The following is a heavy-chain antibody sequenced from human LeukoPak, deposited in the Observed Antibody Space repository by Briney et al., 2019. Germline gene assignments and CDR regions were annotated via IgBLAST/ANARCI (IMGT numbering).Heavy chain of an antibody. Sequence: SETLSLTCTVSGASVSSSGYYWSWIRQPPGKGLEWIGYIYHSGSTNYNPSLKSRVTISVDTSKNQFSLKLTSMTAADTAVYYCGRETIAATGTSVFFDYWGQGTLVTVSS. CDR1: GASVSSSGYY. CDR3: GRETIAATGTSVFFDY. V-gene: IGHV4-61*08. CDR2: IYHSGST. D-gene: IGHD6-13*01. J-gene: IGHJ4*02.